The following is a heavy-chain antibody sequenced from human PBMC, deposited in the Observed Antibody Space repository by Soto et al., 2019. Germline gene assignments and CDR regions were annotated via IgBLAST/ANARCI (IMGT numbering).Heavy chain of an antibody. CDR3: ARAGACGRLSTSGCYHYYGMDV. D-gene: IGHD2-15*01. J-gene: IGHJ6*02. CDR1: GFTFSHYS. CDR2: ISYDGRYE. Sequence: QVQLVESGGGVVQPGASLRLSCTVSGFTFSHYSMYWVRQAPGKGLEWVALISYDGRYEYYADSMKGRFTISRDNSKNTLYLQMSSLRGEDTATYHCARAGACGRLSTSGCYHYYGMDVWGHGTTVSVSS. V-gene: IGHV3-30*04.